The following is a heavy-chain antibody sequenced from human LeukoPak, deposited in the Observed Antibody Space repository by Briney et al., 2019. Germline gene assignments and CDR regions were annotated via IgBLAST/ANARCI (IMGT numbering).Heavy chain of an antibody. V-gene: IGHV1-69*05. Sequence: SVKVSCKASGGTFSSYAISWVRQAPGQGLEWMGGIIPIFGTANYAQKFQGRVTITTDESTSTAYMELSSLRSEDTAVYYCARGLYGGKRNYYYYYMDVWGKGTTVTVSS. D-gene: IGHD4-23*01. CDR3: ARGLYGGKRNYYYYYMDV. CDR1: GGTFSSYA. J-gene: IGHJ6*03. CDR2: IIPIFGTA.